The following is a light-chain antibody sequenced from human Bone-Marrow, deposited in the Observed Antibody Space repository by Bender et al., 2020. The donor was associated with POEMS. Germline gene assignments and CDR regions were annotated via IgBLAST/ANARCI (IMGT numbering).Light chain of an antibody. V-gene: IGLV2-14*01. CDR3: QSYDSSLSGAI. Sequence: QSALTQPASVSASSGQSITISCTGTSSDVGAYNYVSWYQQHPGKAPKLMIYDVSDRPSGVPDRFSGSKSATSASLAISGLQAEDEADYYFQSYDSSLSGAIFGGGTKLTVL. J-gene: IGLJ2*01. CDR1: SSDVGAYNY. CDR2: DVS.